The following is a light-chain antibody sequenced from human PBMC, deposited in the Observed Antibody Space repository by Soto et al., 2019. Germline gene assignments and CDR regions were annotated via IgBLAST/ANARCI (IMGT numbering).Light chain of an antibody. CDR2: GAS. J-gene: IGKJ3*01. Sequence: DIQMTQSPSSVSASVGDRVTIACRASQDISTWLAWYQQTPGTAPKLLIYGASSLQGGVPSKFSGSGSGTDFYLTINRPQPEDFATYCCEQSKSFPVTFVSGKKVDI. V-gene: IGKV1-12*01. CDR3: EQSKSFPVT. CDR1: QDISTW.